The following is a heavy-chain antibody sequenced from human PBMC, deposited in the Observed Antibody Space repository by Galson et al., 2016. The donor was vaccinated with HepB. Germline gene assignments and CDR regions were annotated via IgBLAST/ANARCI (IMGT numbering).Heavy chain of an antibody. Sequence: SLRLSCAASDAASGFTFNRYAMHWVRQAPGKGLEWVAVISYDGGTTYYAESVKGRFTISRDNSKNTLFLQMNSLRAEDTAVYYCAKDPDPLIDLVVEPAAPYFDHWGQGTLVTVSS. CDR1: GFTFNRYA. D-gene: IGHD2-2*01. CDR2: ISYDGGTT. J-gene: IGHJ4*02. V-gene: IGHV3-30*18. CDR3: AKDPDPLIDLVVEPAAPYFDH.